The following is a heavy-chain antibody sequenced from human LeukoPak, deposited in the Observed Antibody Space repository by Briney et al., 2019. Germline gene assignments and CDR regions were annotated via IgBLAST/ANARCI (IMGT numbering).Heavy chain of an antibody. CDR1: GGTFSSYA. CDR3: AISYYYDSSGYLVDY. Sequence: GASVKVSCKASGGTFSSYAISWVRQAPGQGLEWMGRIIPILGTANYAQKFQGRVTITTDESTSTAYMELSSLRSEDTAVYYCAISYYYDSSGYLVDYWGQGTLVTVSS. V-gene: IGHV1-69*11. J-gene: IGHJ4*02. D-gene: IGHD3-22*01. CDR2: IIPILGTA.